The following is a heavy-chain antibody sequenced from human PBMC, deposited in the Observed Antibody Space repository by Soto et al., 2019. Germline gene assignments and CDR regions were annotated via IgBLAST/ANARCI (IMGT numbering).Heavy chain of an antibody. V-gene: IGHV6-1*01. CDR1: GDSVSSNSAA. CDR3: ARDLGITGTTGYYYYGMDV. J-gene: IGHJ6*02. CDR2: TYYRSKWYN. Sequence: SQTLPLTYAISGDSVSSNSAAWNWIRQSPSRGLEWLGRTYYRSKWYNDYAVSVKSRITINPDTSKNQFSLQLNSVTPEDTAVYYCARDLGITGTTGYYYYGMDVWGQGTTVTVSS. D-gene: IGHD1-7*01.